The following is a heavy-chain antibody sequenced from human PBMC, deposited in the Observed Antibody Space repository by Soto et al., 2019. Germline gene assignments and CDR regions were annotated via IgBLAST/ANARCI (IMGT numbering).Heavy chain of an antibody. V-gene: IGHV3-30*18. Sequence: QVQLVESGGGVVQPGRSLRLSCAASGFTFSSYGMHWVRQAPGKGLEWVAVISYDGSNKYYADSVKGRFTISRDNSKNTLYLQMNSLRAEDTAGYYCAKDGAAGLDYWGQGTLVTVSS. J-gene: IGHJ4*02. CDR3: AKDGAAGLDY. CDR1: GFTFSSYG. D-gene: IGHD6-13*01. CDR2: ISYDGSNK.